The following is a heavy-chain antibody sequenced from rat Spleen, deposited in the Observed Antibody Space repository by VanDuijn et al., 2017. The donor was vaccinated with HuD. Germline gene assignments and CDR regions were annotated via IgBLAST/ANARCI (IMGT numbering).Heavy chain of an antibody. D-gene: IGHD4-5*01. J-gene: IGHJ2*01. V-gene: IGHV4-2*01. CDR3: AREEFGVNY. CDR1: GFNFNDYW. Sequence: EVKLVESGGGLVQPGRSLKLSCAASGFNFNDYWMGWVRQAPGKGLEWIGEINQDSSTIKFTPSLKDKFTISRDNAQNTLYLQMSKLGSEDTATYYYAREEFGVNYWGQGVMVTVSS. CDR2: INQDSSTI.